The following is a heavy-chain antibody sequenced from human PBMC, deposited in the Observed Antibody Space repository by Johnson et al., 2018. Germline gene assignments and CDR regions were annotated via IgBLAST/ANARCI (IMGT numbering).Heavy chain of an antibody. CDR2: ISSSGSTI. Sequence: VQSGGSLRLSCAASGFTFSDYYMSWIRQAPGKGLEWVSYISSSGSTIYYADSVKGRFTIPRDNTMNSLYLQMNSLRAEDTAVYYCARDLRVEYAFDIWGQGTMVTVSS. CDR3: ARDLRVEYAFDI. V-gene: IGHV3-11*01. J-gene: IGHJ3*02. CDR1: GFTFSDYY. D-gene: IGHD3-3*01.